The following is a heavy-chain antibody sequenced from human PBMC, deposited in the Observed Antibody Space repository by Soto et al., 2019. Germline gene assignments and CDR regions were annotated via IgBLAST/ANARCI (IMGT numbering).Heavy chain of an antibody. V-gene: IGHV3-30*03. D-gene: IGHD1-26*01. Sequence: QVQLVESGGGVVQPGRSLRLSCAASGFTFSSYGMHWVRQAPGKGLEWVAVISYDGSNKYYADSVKGRFTISRDNSXXTLYLQMNSLRAEDTAVYYCAPDPSSIVGSSGVGYWGQGTLVTVSS. CDR3: APDPSSIVGSSGVGY. CDR2: ISYDGSNK. J-gene: IGHJ4*02. CDR1: GFTFSSYG.